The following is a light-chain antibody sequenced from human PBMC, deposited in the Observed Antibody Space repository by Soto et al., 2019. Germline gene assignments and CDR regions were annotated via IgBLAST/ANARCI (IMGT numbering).Light chain of an antibody. Sequence: QSVLTQPASVSGSPGQSITISCTGTSSDVGGYNYVSWYQHHPGKAPKLIIFDVSNRPSGVSNPLSGSKSGNTASLTISGLQPEDEADYYCCSYADSITFYVFGTGTKVTVL. CDR3: CSYADSITFYV. CDR2: DVS. V-gene: IGLV2-14*03. J-gene: IGLJ1*01. CDR1: SSDVGGYNY.